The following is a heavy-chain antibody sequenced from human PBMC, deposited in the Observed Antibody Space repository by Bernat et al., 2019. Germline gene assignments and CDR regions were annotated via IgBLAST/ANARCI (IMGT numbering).Heavy chain of an antibody. J-gene: IGHJ6*02. CDR2: ISAYNGNT. Sequence: QVQLVQSGAEVKKPGASVKFSCKASGYTFTSYGISWVRQAPGQGLEWMGWISAYNGNTNYAQKLQGRLSMTTDTSSSTAYMELRSLRSDDTAVYYCARDPRQLVNKKSYYYCYGMDVWGQGTTVTVSS. CDR1: GYTFTSYG. CDR3: ARDPRQLVNKKSYYYCYGMDV. D-gene: IGHD6-13*01. V-gene: IGHV1-18*01.